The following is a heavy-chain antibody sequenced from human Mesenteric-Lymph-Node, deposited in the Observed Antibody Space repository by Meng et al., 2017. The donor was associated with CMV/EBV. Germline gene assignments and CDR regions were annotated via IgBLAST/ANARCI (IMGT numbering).Heavy chain of an antibody. CDR3: ARSIWSGYAAFDI. CDR2: ITWNSGSA. J-gene: IGHJ3*02. V-gene: IGHV3-9*01. Sequence: GGSLRLSCAASGFTFRDYAIHWVRQAPGKGLEWVSGITWNSGSADYADSVKGRFTVSRDNAKNSLYLQMNSLRAEDTAVYYCARSIWSGYAAFDIWGQGTMVTVSS. CDR1: GFTFRDYA. D-gene: IGHD3-3*01.